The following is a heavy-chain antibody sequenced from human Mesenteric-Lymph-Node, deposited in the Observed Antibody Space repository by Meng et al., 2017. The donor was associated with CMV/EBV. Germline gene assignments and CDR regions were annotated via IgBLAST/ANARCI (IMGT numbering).Heavy chain of an antibody. CDR2: INHSGST. Sequence: GSLRLSCTVSGGSVSSGSYYWSWIRQPPGKGLEWIGYINHSGSTNYNPSLKSRVTISVDTSKNQFSLKLSSVTAADTAVYYCARGIRDDFWSGYFYYYGMDVWGQGTTVTVSS. J-gene: IGHJ6*02. V-gene: IGHV4-61*01. D-gene: IGHD3-3*01. CDR3: ARGIRDDFWSGYFYYYGMDV. CDR1: GGSVSSGSYY.